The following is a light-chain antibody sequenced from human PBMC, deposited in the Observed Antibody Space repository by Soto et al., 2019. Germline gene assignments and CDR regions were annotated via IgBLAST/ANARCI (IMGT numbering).Light chain of an antibody. CDR2: DAS. CDR3: QQRSNWLGWT. J-gene: IGKJ1*01. Sequence: EIVLTQSPATLSLSPGERATLSCRASQSVSSYLAWYQQKPGQAPRLLIYDASNRATGIPARFSGSGSGTDFTLTISSLEPEDFAVYYCQQRSNWLGWTLCQDTSVDIK. CDR1: QSVSSY. V-gene: IGKV3-11*01.